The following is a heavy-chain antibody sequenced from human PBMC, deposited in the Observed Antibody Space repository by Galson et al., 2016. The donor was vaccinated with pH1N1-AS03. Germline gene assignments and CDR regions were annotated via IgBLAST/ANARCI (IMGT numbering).Heavy chain of an antibody. J-gene: IGHJ6*02. V-gene: IGHV3-23*01. CDR1: GFTFSSYA. Sequence: SLRLSCAASGFTFSSYAMSWVRQAPGKGLEWVSVISGSGGSTYYADSVKGRFSISRDNSKNTLYLQMNSLRAEDTAVYYCAKDDSGNDRDIYYGMDGWGQGTTVSVSS. CDR3: AKDDSGNDRDIYYGMDG. CDR2: ISGSGGST. D-gene: IGHD2-15*01.